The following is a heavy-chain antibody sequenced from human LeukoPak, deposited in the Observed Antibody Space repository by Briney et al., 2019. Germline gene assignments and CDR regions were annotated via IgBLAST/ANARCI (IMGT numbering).Heavy chain of an antibody. V-gene: IGHV3-7*01. J-gene: IGHJ4*02. Sequence: PGGSLRLSCAASGFTFGSYAMSWVRQAPGKGLEWVANIKQDGSEKYYVDSVKGRFTISRDNAKNSLYLQMNSLRAEDTAVYYCARGLAAASTRFRGIDYWGQGTLVTVSS. CDR3: ARGLAAASTRFRGIDY. D-gene: IGHD6-13*01. CDR2: IKQDGSEK. CDR1: GFTFGSYA.